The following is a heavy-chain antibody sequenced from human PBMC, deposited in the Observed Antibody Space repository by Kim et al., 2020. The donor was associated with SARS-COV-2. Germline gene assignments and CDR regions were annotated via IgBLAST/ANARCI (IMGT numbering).Heavy chain of an antibody. V-gene: IGHV4-31*03. CDR1: AGSISSGGYY. D-gene: IGHD4-17*01. J-gene: IGHJ6*02. CDR3: ARGPPDGDYRGHYYYGMDV. CDR2: IYYSGST. Sequence: SETLSLTCPVSAGSISSGGYYCSSIRQHPGKGLKWIGYIYYSGSTYYNPSLKSRVTISVDTSKNQFSLKLSSVTAADTAVYYCARGPPDGDYRGHYYYGMDVGGQGSTVTVSS.